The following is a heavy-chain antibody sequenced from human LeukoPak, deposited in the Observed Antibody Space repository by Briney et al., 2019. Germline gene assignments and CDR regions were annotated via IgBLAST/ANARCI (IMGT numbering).Heavy chain of an antibody. Sequence: LRLSCAASGFTFSSYAMSWVRQAPGKGLEWIGYIYYSGSTYYNPSLKSRVTISVDTSKNQFSLKLSSVTAADTAVYYCARELRWGTVDYWGQGTLVTVSS. CDR3: ARELRWGTVDY. CDR2: IYYSGST. CDR1: GFTFSSYA. V-gene: IGHV4-30-4*08. D-gene: IGHD4-23*01. J-gene: IGHJ4*02.